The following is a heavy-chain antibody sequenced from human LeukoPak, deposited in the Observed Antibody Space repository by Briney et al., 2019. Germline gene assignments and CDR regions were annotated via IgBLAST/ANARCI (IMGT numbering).Heavy chain of an antibody. CDR3: ARGFYDSSAYSNPFGN. CDR2: INHSGST. Sequence: PSETLSLTCAVYGGSFSGYYWSWIRQPPGKGLEWIGEINHSGSTNYNPSLKSRVTISVDTSKNQFSLKLSSVTAADTAVYYCARGFYDSSAYSNPFGNWGPGSLVTVSS. D-gene: IGHD3-22*01. CDR1: GGSFSGYY. J-gene: IGHJ4*02. V-gene: IGHV4-34*01.